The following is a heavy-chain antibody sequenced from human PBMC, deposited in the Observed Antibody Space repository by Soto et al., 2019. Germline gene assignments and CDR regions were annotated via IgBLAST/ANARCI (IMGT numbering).Heavy chain of an antibody. CDR3: MKAHESGDFLGMSV. CDR2: MYKTGET. J-gene: IGHJ6*02. D-gene: IGHD3-10*01. Sequence: SETLSLTCTVSGGSVSTGMKYWGWVRQLPGKALEFIGYMYKTGETLLNSSLKSRVTLSMETSKNQFSLTLSSVTAADTAVYFCMKAHESGDFLGMSVWGPGTTVTVSS. V-gene: IGHV4-61*01. CDR1: GGSVSTGMKY.